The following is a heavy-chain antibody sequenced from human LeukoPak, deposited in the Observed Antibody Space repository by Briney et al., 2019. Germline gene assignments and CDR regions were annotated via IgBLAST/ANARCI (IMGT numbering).Heavy chain of an antibody. Sequence: PSETLSLTCTVSGYSISSGYYWGWIRQTPGQGLDWIATIYYDGSTYYNPSLKSRVTISIDTSKNQFSLNLISVTAADTAVYYCARAGGYDAEDYYYYYYMDVWGKGTTVTVSS. CDR2: IYYDGST. J-gene: IGHJ6*03. CDR1: GYSISSGYY. V-gene: IGHV4-38-2*02. CDR3: ARAGGYDAEDYYYYYYMDV. D-gene: IGHD5-12*01.